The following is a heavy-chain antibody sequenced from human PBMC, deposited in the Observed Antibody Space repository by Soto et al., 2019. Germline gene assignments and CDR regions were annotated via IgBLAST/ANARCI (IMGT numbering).Heavy chain of an antibody. D-gene: IGHD5-18*01. CDR2: ITASGGST. Sequence: EVQLLESGGGLVQPGGSLRLSCAASGFTFSSYAMSWVRQAPGKGLEWVSAITASGGSTYYADSVKGRFTISRDNSKSTLYLQMNSLRAGDTAVYYCAKIGYNYGLVYWGQGTLVTVSS. V-gene: IGHV3-23*01. CDR1: GFTFSSYA. CDR3: AKIGYNYGLVY. J-gene: IGHJ4*02.